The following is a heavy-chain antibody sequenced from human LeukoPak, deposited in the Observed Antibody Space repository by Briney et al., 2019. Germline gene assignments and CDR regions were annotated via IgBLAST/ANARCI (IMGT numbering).Heavy chain of an antibody. Sequence: GGSLRLSCAASGFTFSSYPMHWVRQAPGKGLEWVAVISYNGGNDYYADSVKDRFTISRDNSKNTLYLQMNSLRAEDTAVYYCARVKGGIAAAGNYFDYWGQGTLVTVSS. D-gene: IGHD6-13*01. CDR2: ISYNGGND. CDR3: ARVKGGIAAAGNYFDY. V-gene: IGHV3-30-3*01. CDR1: GFTFSSYP. J-gene: IGHJ4*02.